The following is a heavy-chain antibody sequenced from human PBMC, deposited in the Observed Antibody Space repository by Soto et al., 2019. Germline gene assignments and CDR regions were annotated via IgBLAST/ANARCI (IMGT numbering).Heavy chain of an antibody. V-gene: IGHV3-74*01. Sequence: EVQLVESGGGLVQPGGSLRLSCAASGFTFSSYLMHWVRQAPGKGLVWVSRINSDGSSTSYADSVKGRFTISRDNAKNTLYLQMNSLRAEDTAVYYCARGGSLNWYFDLWGRGTLVTVSS. CDR1: GFTFSSYL. J-gene: IGHJ2*01. CDR2: INSDGSST. D-gene: IGHD1-26*01. CDR3: ARGGSLNWYFDL.